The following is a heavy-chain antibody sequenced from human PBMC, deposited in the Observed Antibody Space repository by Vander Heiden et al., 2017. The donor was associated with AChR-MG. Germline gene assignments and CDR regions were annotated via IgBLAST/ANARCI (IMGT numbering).Heavy chain of an antibody. D-gene: IGHD6-19*01. V-gene: IGHV1-69*01. Sequence: QVQLVQSGAEVKKPGSSVKVSCKASGGTFSSYAISWVRQAPGQGLEWMGGIIPIFSTANYAQKFQGRVTITADESTSTAYMELSSLRSEDTAVYYCARAFRYSSGWLKMDYYYYYYMDVWGKGTTVTVSS. CDR1: GGTFSSYA. CDR3: ARAFRYSSGWLKMDYYYYYYMDV. J-gene: IGHJ6*03. CDR2: IIPIFSTA.